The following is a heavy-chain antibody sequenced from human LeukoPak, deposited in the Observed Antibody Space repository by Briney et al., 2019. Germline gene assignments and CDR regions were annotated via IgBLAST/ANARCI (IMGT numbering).Heavy chain of an antibody. J-gene: IGHJ4*02. V-gene: IGHV3-7*01. Sequence: GGSLRLSCAASGFTFSTFWMSWVRQAPGKGLEWVANIKEDGSEKYYGDSVKGRFTISRDNAKNSLYLEMNSLRVEDTAVYYCARDSSGYQWGQGTLVTVSS. CDR1: GFTFSTFW. D-gene: IGHD3-22*01. CDR3: ARDSSGYQ. CDR2: IKEDGSEK.